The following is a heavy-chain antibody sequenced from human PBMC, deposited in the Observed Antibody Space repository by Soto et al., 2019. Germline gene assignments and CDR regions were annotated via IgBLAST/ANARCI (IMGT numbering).Heavy chain of an antibody. CDR3: ARDRTDSGYYANWLDP. Sequence: SVKVSCKASGGTCGSDAITWVRQAPGQGLEWVGRIIPIFGTTNYAQNLQGRVTISADKSTLTSYMELHSLTSDDTALYYCARDRTDSGYYANWLDPWGQGTQVTVSS. V-gene: IGHV1-69*06. CDR1: GGTCGSDA. J-gene: IGHJ5*02. D-gene: IGHD3-22*01. CDR2: IIPIFGTT.